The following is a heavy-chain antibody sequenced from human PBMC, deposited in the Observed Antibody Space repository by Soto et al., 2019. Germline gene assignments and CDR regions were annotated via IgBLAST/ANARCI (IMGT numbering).Heavy chain of an antibody. V-gene: IGHV2-5*02. CDR2: IYWDDDK. CDR3: VQSPWRGSQAWCDP. Sequence: QITLKESGPTRVKPTQTLTLTCTFSGFSLSTSGLGVGWVRQTPGKALEWLALIYWDDDKLYSPSLQTRLTITKDTSKNQVVLTLTNMDPVDTATYYCVQSPWRGSQAWCDPWGPGPLVTVSS. J-gene: IGHJ5*02. D-gene: IGHD3-3*01. CDR1: GFSLSTSGLG.